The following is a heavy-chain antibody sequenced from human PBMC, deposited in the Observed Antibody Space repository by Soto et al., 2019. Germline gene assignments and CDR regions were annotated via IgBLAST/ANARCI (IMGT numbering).Heavy chain of an antibody. CDR3: AKRRGAGGHFDY. Sequence: PGGSLRLSCAASGFTFTSYAMGWVRQAPGKGLEWVSVISSGGSTYYADSVRGRFTISRDNSQDTLSLQMNSLRAEDTAVYYCAKRRGAGGHFDYWGQGALVTVSS. J-gene: IGHJ4*02. CDR1: GFTFTSYA. D-gene: IGHD2-15*01. V-gene: IGHV3-23*01. CDR2: ISSGGST.